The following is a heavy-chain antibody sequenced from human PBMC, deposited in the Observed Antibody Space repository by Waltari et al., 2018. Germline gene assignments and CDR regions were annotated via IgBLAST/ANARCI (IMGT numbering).Heavy chain of an antibody. J-gene: IGHJ4*02. CDR1: GGPISSYY. CDR2: IYYSGST. Sequence: QVQLQESGPGLVKPSETLSLTCTVPGGPISSYYWSWIRQPPGKGLEWIGYIYYSGSTNYNPSLKSRVTISVDTSKNQFSLKLSSVTAADTAVYYCARYSYGHFDYWGQGTLVTVSS. CDR3: ARYSYGHFDY. V-gene: IGHV4-59*08. D-gene: IGHD5-18*01.